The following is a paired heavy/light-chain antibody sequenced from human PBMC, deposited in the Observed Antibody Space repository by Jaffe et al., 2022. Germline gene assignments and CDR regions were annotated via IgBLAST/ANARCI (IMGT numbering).Heavy chain of an antibody. D-gene: IGHD2-15*01. CDR3: AKDFTYCSGGSCYFTEFAPSEYYFDY. V-gene: IGHV3-30*02. Sequence: QVQLVESGGGVVQPGGSLRLSCAASGFTFSSYGMHWVRQAPGKGLEWVAFIRYDGSNKYYADSVKGRFTISRDNSKNTLYLQMNSLRAEDTAVYYCAKDFTYCSGGSCYFTEFAPSEYYFDYWGQGTLVTVSS. CDR1: GFTFSSYG. CDR2: IRYDGSNK. J-gene: IGHJ4*02.
Light chain of an antibody. CDR2: EVS. V-gene: IGKV2D-29*02. J-gene: IGKJ5*01. CDR3: MQSIQLPPIT. CDR1: QSLLHSDGKTY. Sequence: DIVMTQTPLSLSVTPGQPASISCKSSQSLLHSDGKTYLYWYLQKPGQSPQLLIYEVSNRFSGVPDRFSGSGSGTDFTLKISRVEAEDVGVYYCMQSIQLPPITFGQGTRLEIK.